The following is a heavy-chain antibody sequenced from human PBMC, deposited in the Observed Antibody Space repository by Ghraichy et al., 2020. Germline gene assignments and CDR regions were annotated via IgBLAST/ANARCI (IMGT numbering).Heavy chain of an antibody. CDR2: INHSGST. V-gene: IGHV4-34*01. J-gene: IGHJ6*03. CDR3: ARVDLYYDFWSGYYKGNYYYYYMDV. Sequence: SETLSLTCAVYGGSFSGYYWSWIRQPPGKGLEWIGEINHSGSTNYNPSLKSRVTISVDTSKNQFSLKLSSVTAADTAVYYCARVDLYYDFWSGYYKGNYYYYYMDVWGKGTTVTVSS. CDR1: GGSFSGYY. D-gene: IGHD3-3*01.